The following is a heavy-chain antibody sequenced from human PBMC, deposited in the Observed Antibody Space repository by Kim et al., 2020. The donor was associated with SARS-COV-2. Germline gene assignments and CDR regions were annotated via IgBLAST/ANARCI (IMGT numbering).Heavy chain of an antibody. Sequence: PSLKSRVTISVDTSKNQFSLKLSSVTAADTAVYYCARHFYSSSWANWFDPWGQGTLVTVSS. D-gene: IGHD6-13*01. CDR3: ARHFYSSSWANWFDP. V-gene: IGHV4-39*01. J-gene: IGHJ5*02.